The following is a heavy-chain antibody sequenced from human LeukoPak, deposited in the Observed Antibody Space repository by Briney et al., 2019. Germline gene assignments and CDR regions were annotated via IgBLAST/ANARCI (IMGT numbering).Heavy chain of an antibody. D-gene: IGHD6-13*01. V-gene: IGHV3-23*01. CDR2: FSATDGSA. CDR3: AKARIAAAGTGAFDV. CDR1: GFTVSSYG. J-gene: IGHJ3*01. Sequence: GGSLRLSCAVSGFTVSSYGMTWVRQAPGQGLEWVSAFSATDGSAQYAESVKGRFTISRDNSKNSLYLQMNSLRDEDTAAYYCAKARIAAAGTGAFDVWGQGTMVTVSS.